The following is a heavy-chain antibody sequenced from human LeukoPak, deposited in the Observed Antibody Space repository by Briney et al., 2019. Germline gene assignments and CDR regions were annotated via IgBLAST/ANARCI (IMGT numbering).Heavy chain of an antibody. Sequence: GGSLRLSRVASGFTVSSNYMSWVRQAPGKGLEWVSVIYSGGSTYYADSVKGRFTISRDNSKNTLYLQMNSLRAEDTAVYYRARDGIPDYYDSSGYPIDAFDIWGQGTMVTVSS. CDR2: IYSGGST. D-gene: IGHD3-22*01. V-gene: IGHV3-66*01. CDR1: GFTVSSNY. CDR3: ARDGIPDYYDSSGYPIDAFDI. J-gene: IGHJ3*02.